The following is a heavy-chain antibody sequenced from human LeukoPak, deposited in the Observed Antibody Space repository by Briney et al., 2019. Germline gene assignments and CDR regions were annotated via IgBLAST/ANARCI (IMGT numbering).Heavy chain of an antibody. CDR1: GASISSGAYS. D-gene: IGHD6-19*01. CDR2: FYYGGST. Sequence: SETLSLTCTVSGASISSGAYSWGWVRQPPGKGLEWIGSFYYGGSTSYNASLKTRVNISVDTPKNQHSLRLNSVTAADTSVYYCAALAVAGTSEGYWGQGSLIIVSS. J-gene: IGHJ4*01. V-gene: IGHV4-39*01. CDR3: AALAVAGTSEGY.